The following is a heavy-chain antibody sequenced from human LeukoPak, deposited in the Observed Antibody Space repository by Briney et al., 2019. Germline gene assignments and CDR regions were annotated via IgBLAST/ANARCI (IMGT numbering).Heavy chain of an antibody. J-gene: IGHJ3*01. CDR1: GITFSNYA. CDR3: PPGFAFDV. V-gene: IGHV3-23*01. Sequence: GGSLRLSCVASGITFSNYAVSWVRQRPGEGLVWVSHISTDGGRTNYADSVKGRFTTSRDNTKNTVYLQMSSLRAEDTAVYYCPPGFAFDVWGQGTMVTVSS. D-gene: IGHD2-15*01. CDR2: ISTDGGRT.